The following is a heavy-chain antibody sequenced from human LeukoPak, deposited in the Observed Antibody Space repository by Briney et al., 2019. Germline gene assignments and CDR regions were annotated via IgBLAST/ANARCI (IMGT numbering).Heavy chain of an antibody. CDR1: GGSISSSSHY. V-gene: IGHV4-39*01. Sequence: DPSETLSLTCTVSGGSISSSSHYWGWIRQPPGKGPEWIGIIYYSGSTYGSTYYNPSLKSRVTVSLDTSKNQFSLTVTSVTAADTAVYYCARRYCSGGHCYYFDSWGQGTLVTVSS. D-gene: IGHD2-15*01. J-gene: IGHJ4*02. CDR3: ARRYCSGGHCYYFDS. CDR2: IYYSGSTYGST.